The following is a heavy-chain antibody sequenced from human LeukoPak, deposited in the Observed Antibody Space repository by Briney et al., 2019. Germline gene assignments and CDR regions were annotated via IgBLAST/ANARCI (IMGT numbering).Heavy chain of an antibody. V-gene: IGHV4-30-4*01. CDR2: IYYSGST. Sequence: SETLSLTCTVSGGSMSSYYWSWIRQPPGKGLEWIGHIYYSGSTYYNPSLKSRVTMSVDTSKNQFSLKLSSVTAADTAVYYCARELTYADYWGQGTLVTVSS. CDR1: GGSMSSYY. CDR3: ARELTYADY. J-gene: IGHJ4*02. D-gene: IGHD4/OR15-4a*01.